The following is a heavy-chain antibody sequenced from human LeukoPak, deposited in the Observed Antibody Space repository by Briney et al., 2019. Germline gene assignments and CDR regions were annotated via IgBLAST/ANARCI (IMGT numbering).Heavy chain of an antibody. CDR2: INHSGST. D-gene: IGHD3-10*01. CDR3: ARRDRGVIVRFDY. J-gene: IGHJ4*02. Sequence: KPSETLSLTCAVYGGSFSGYYWSWIRQPPGKGLEWIGEINHSGSTNYNPSLKSRVTISVDTSKNQFSLKLSSVTAADTAVYYCARRDRGVIVRFDYWGQGTLVTGSS. CDR1: GGSFSGYY. V-gene: IGHV4-34*01.